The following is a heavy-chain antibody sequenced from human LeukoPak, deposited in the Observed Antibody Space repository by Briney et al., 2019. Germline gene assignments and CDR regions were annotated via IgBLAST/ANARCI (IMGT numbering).Heavy chain of an antibody. CDR3: ARVGYYESSGYYEY. D-gene: IGHD3-22*01. V-gene: IGHV1-2*06. CDR1: GYTLTDYY. J-gene: IGHJ4*02. CDR2: INPNSGGT. Sequence: VASVKVSFKASGYTLTDYYMHWVRQAPGQGLEWMGRINPNSGGTNYAQKFQGRVTMTRDTSISTVYMELSRLRSDDTAVYYCARVGYYESSGYYEYWGQGTLVTVPS.